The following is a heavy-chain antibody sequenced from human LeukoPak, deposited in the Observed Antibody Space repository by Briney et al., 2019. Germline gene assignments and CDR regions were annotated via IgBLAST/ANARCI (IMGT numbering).Heavy chain of an antibody. J-gene: IGHJ4*02. Sequence: SETLSLTCAVYGGSFSGYYWSWIRQPPGKGPEWIGEINHSGSTNYNPSLKSRVTISVDTSKNQFSLKLSSVTAADTAVYYCARASHYGDYEPRPLDYWGQGTLVTVSS. CDR2: INHSGST. CDR3: ARASHYGDYEPRPLDY. V-gene: IGHV4-34*01. CDR1: GGSFSGYY. D-gene: IGHD4-17*01.